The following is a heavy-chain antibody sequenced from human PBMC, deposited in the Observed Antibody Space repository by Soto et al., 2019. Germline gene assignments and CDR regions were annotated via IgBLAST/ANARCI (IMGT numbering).Heavy chain of an antibody. J-gene: IGHJ4*02. CDR3: ATLQGTAFDY. V-gene: IGHV1-2*02. CDR2: INPNTGDT. D-gene: IGHD2-15*01. CDR1: GYTFTGYY. Sequence: ASVKVSCKASGYTFTGYYMHWVRQAPGQGLEWMGWINPNTGDTNYAQKFQGRVTMTRDTSISTAYMEMSRLKSDDTAVYYCATLQGTAFDYWGKGTLVTVSS.